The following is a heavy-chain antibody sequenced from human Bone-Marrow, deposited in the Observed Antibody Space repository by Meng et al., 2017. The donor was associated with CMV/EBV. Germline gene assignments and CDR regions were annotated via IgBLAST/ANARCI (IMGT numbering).Heavy chain of an antibody. Sequence: SETLSPTCTLSGGSISSYYWSWIRLLPGKGREWIGYIYYSGSTNYNPSLKSRVTISVDTSKNQFSLKLSSVTAADTAVYYCARLLGYCSSTSCQFDPWGQGTLVTVSS. J-gene: IGHJ5*02. V-gene: IGHV4-59*12. CDR2: IYYSGST. D-gene: IGHD2-2*01. CDR1: GGSISSYY. CDR3: ARLLGYCSSTSCQFDP.